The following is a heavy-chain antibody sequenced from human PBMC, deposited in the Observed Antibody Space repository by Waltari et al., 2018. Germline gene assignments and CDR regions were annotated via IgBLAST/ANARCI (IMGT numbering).Heavy chain of an antibody. Sequence: QVQLVQSGAEVKKPGASVKVSCKASGYTFTGYYMHWVRQAPGQGLEWMGWINPNSGGTNYAQKFQGRVTMTRDESTDTAYMELSSLTNEDTGVYYCARGEYNFAWGCSWDVWGKGTTVTVSS. J-gene: IGHJ6*04. CDR3: ARGEYNFAWGCSWDV. D-gene: IGHD3-16*01. V-gene: IGHV1-2*02. CDR2: INPNSGGT. CDR1: GYTFTGYY.